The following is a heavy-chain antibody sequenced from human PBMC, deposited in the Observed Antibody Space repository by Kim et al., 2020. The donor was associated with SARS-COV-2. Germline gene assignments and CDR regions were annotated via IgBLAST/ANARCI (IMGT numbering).Heavy chain of an antibody. CDR1: GGSISSSNW. CDR2: IYHSGST. CDR3: ARGYYGYYVYWFDP. D-gene: IGHD4-17*01. J-gene: IGHJ5*02. V-gene: IGHV4-4*02. Sequence: SETLSLTCAVSGGSISSSNWWSWVRQPPGKGLEWIGEIYHSGSTNYNPSLKSRVTISVDKSKNQFSLKLSSVTAADTAVYYCARGYYGYYVYWFDPWGQGTLVTVSS.